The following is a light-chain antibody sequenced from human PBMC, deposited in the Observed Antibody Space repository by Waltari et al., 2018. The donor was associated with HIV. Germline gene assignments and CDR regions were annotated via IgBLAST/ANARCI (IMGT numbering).Light chain of an antibody. CDR3: GSYTSSITLV. Sequence: QSALTQPASVSGSPGQSITISCTGTSSDVGGYNYVSWYQQHPGKAPKLMIYEVSNRPSEISNRFSGSKSGNTASLTISGLQAEDEADYYCGSYTSSITLVFGGGTKLTVL. J-gene: IGLJ3*02. CDR2: EVS. V-gene: IGLV2-14*01. CDR1: SSDVGGYNY.